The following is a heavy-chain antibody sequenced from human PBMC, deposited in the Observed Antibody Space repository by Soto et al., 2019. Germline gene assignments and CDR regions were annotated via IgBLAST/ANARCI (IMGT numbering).Heavy chain of an antibody. CDR1: GDSISGYY. CDR2: IYNRGST. Sequence: XARLALPCTVSGDSISGYYWSWIRQSPGKGLEWIGDIYNRGSTNYNPSLRSRVIMSSDTSKNQFSLILGSVTAADTAVYYCVKLRPGYYYGMDAWGQGTTVTV. V-gene: IGHV4-59*01. D-gene: IGHD1-1*01. J-gene: IGHJ6*02. CDR3: VKLRPGYYYGMDA.